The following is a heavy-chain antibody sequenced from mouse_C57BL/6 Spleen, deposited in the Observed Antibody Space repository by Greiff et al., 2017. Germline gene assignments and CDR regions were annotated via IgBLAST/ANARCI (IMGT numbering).Heavy chain of an antibody. J-gene: IGHJ3*01. Sequence: EVQLQQSGPELVKPGASVKMSCKASGYTFTDYNMHWVKQSHGKSLEWIGYINPNNGVTSYNQKFKGKATLTVNKSSSTAYMELRSLTSEDSAVYYCARFYDYAAGCAYWGQGTLVTVSA. CDR1: GYTFTDYN. D-gene: IGHD2-4*01. CDR2: INPNNGVT. CDR3: ARFYDYAAGCAY. V-gene: IGHV1-22*01.